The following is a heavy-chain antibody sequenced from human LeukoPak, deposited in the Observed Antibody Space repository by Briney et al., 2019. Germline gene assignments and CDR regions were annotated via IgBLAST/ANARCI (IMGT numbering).Heavy chain of an antibody. J-gene: IGHJ4*02. V-gene: IGHV3-23*01. Sequence: GGSLRLSCAASGFTFSSYAMHWVRQAPGEGLEWVSAITGSGDSTYYADSVKGRFTISRDNSKYTLYLQMNSLRAEDTAVYYCAKAPYSGGWRDFDSWGQGTLVTVSS. CDR1: GFTFSSYA. CDR3: AKAPYSGGWRDFDS. CDR2: ITGSGDST. D-gene: IGHD6-19*01.